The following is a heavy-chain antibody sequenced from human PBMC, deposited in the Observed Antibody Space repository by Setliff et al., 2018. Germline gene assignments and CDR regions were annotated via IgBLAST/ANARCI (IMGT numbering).Heavy chain of an antibody. CDR3: ERLALTGYDSSCYYYALGYYYYMDV. Sequence: GGSLRLSCAASGFTFSIYSMNWVRQAPGKGLEWISYNSSWSNSIYYADSVIGRCTIPRDNSRNSLYLQKNRLRPEDTAVYYCERLALTGYDSSCYYYALGYYYYMDVWGQGTLVTVSS. CDR2: NSSWSNSI. V-gene: IGHV3-48*01. D-gene: IGHD3-22*01. CDR1: GFTFSIYS. J-gene: IGHJ6*03.